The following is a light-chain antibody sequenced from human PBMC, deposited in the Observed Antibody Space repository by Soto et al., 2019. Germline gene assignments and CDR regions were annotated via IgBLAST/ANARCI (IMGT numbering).Light chain of an antibody. CDR1: SSNIGSNT. J-gene: IGLJ2*01. Sequence: QSVLTQPPSVSGTPGQRVTISCSGSSSNIGSNTVNWYQQLPGTAPKLLIYSNNQRPSGVPDRFSGSKSGTSASLAISGLEFEDEADYYCAAWDDSLNGPVFGGGTQLTVL. CDR2: SNN. CDR3: AAWDDSLNGPV. V-gene: IGLV1-44*01.